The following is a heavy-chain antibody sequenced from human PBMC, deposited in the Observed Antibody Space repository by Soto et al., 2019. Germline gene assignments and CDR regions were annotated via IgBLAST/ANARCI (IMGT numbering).Heavy chain of an antibody. V-gene: IGHV3-30-3*01. CDR3: ARGPYGDYPYYYYGMDV. J-gene: IGHJ6*02. CDR2: ISYDGSNK. D-gene: IGHD4-17*01. Sequence: QVQLVESGGGVVQPGRSLRLSCAASGFTFSSYAMHWVRQAPGKGLEWVAVISYDGSNKYYADSVKGRFTISRDNSKNTLYLRMNSLRAEDTAVYYCARGPYGDYPYYYYGMDVWGQGTTVTVSS. CDR1: GFTFSSYA.